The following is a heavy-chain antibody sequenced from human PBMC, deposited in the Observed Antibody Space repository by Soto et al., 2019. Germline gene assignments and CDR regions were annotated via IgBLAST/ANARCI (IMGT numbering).Heavy chain of an antibody. CDR3: AKGSIQYSASIDY. CDR2: MSASGGTS. V-gene: IGHV3-23*01. CDR1: GFSFSSYA. Sequence: EVELLESGGGLIHPGESLRLSCAASGFSFSSYAMIWVRQAPGKGLEWVSVMSASGGTSYFADSVKGRFSRSRDNSKNMVYLEMNSLRAEDTAIYFCAKGSIQYSASIDYWGQGTLVSVSS. J-gene: IGHJ4*02. D-gene: IGHD5-12*01.